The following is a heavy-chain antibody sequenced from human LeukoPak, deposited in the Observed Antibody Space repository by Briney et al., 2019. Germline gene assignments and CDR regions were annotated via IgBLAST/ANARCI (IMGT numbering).Heavy chain of an antibody. D-gene: IGHD2-15*01. J-gene: IGHJ4*02. Sequence: PSETLSLTCAVSGYSISSGYYWGWIRQPPGKGLEWIGSIYHSGSTYYNPSLKSRVTISVDTSKNQFSLKLSSVTAADTAVYYCANRVCSGGSCYQGYFDYWGQGTLVTVSS. CDR1: GYSISSGYY. CDR2: IYHSGST. CDR3: ANRVCSGGSCYQGYFDY. V-gene: IGHV4-38-2*01.